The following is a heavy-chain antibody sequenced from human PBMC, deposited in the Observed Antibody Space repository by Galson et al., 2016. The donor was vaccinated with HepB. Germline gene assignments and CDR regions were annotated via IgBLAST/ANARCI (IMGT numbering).Heavy chain of an antibody. V-gene: IGHV1-69*13. CDR1: GGTLSSYA. D-gene: IGHD3-22*01. CDR3: ARGGYYDSSGSLRY. J-gene: IGHJ4*02. Sequence: SVKVSCKASGGTLSSYAINWVRQAPGQGLQWMGGIMPFFGTVKYAQKFQGRVTITAEESTSTVYMELSSLRSEDTAVYFCARGGYYDSSGSLRYWGQGTLVTVSS. CDR2: IMPFFGTV.